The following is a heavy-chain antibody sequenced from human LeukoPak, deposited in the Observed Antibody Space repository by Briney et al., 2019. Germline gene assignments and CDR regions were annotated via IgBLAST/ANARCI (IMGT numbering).Heavy chain of an antibody. CDR1: GFPFRCYG. CDR2: IGYDGSNK. J-gene: IGHJ4*02. Sequence: GGSVSLLCAACGFPFRCYGMHWVRQAPGKGLEWVAVIGYDGSNKYYADSVKGRFTISRDNSKNTLYLQMNSLRAEDTAVYYCARDYYGSGYPDYWGQGTLVTVSS. CDR3: ARDYYGSGYPDY. V-gene: IGHV3-33*01. D-gene: IGHD3-10*01.